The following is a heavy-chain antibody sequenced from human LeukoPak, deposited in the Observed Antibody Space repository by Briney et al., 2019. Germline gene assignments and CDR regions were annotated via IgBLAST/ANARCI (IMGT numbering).Heavy chain of an antibody. J-gene: IGHJ6*03. V-gene: IGHV4-39*01. Sequence: SGTLSLTCTVTGGALSTSRYYWGWIRQPPGQGLEWMGSFYYSGSGDRGSADYNPSLKRRVTISLDAPKEQVSLKETSVPASHPGVYFSVTSTRVVMSDFSSVAHYMYVWGKGATVIVSS. D-gene: IGHD3/OR15-3a*01. CDR3: VTSTRVVMSDFSSVAHYMYV. CDR2: FYYSGSGDRGSA. CDR1: GGALSTSRYY.